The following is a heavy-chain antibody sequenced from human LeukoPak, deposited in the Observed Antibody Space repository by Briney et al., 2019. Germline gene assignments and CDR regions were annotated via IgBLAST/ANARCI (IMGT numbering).Heavy chain of an antibody. V-gene: IGHV3-7*01. J-gene: IGHJ4*02. CDR2: IKQDGSEK. D-gene: IGHD3-9*01. Sequence: PGESLRLSCAASGFTFSSYWMSWVRQAPGKGLEWVANIKQDGSEKYYVDSVKGRFTISRDNAKNSLYLQMNSLIAEDTAVYYCAREGYDILTGPVPFYYWGQGTLVTVSS. CDR3: AREGYDILTGPVPFYY. CDR1: GFTFSSYW.